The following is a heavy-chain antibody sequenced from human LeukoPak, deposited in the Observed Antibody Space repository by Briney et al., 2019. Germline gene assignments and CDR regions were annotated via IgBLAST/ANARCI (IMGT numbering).Heavy chain of an antibody. CDR3: ARENYYDSSGYYPWYFDY. D-gene: IGHD3-22*01. J-gene: IGHJ4*02. CDR1: GFTFTDYW. V-gene: IGHV3-74*01. CDR2: INTDTRGT. Sequence: PGGSLRLSCAASGFTFTDYWMHWVRQVPGKGLVWVSIINTDTRGTYYADSVKGRFTISRDNSKNTLYLQMNSLRAEDTAVYYCARENYYDSSGYYPWYFDYWGQGTLVTVSS.